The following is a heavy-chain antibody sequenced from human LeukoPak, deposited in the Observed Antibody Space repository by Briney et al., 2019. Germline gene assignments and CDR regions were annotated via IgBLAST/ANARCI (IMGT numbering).Heavy chain of an antibody. Sequence: PSETLSLTCAVSGGSISSSNWWSWVPQPPGKGLEWIGEIYHSGSTNYNPSLKSRVTISVDKSKNQFSLKLSSVTAADTAVYYCARGRYYGSGNWFDPWGQGTLVTVSS. CDR3: ARGRYYGSGNWFDP. CDR2: IYHSGST. D-gene: IGHD3-10*01. J-gene: IGHJ5*02. V-gene: IGHV4-4*02. CDR1: GGSISSSNW.